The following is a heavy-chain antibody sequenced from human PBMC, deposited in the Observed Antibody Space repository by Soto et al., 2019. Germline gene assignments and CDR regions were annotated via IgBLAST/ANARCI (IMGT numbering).Heavy chain of an antibody. D-gene: IGHD5-18*01. Sequence: QVQLVQSGAEVKKPGSSVKVSCKASGGTFSSYTISWVRQAPGQGLEWMGRIIPILGIANYAQKFQGRVTITADKSTSTAYMELSSLISEDTAVYYCARVPTAMVTSYYYYMDVWGKGTTVTVSS. CDR2: IIPILGIA. J-gene: IGHJ6*03. CDR3: ARVPTAMVTSYYYYMDV. V-gene: IGHV1-69*02. CDR1: GGTFSSYT.